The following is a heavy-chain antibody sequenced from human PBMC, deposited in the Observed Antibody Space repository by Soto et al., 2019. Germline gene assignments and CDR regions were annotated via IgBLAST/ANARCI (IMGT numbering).Heavy chain of an antibody. Sequence: QVQLQESGPGLVKASQTLSLICNVSGESISSGGYYWSWIRHHPGKGLEWIGYIYDSESAYYNPSLKSRVTSSMDTSKNHSAMKLSSVPAADTAVYYCARASSSSSAADYWGQGTLITASS. J-gene: IGHJ4*02. CDR3: ARASSSSSAADY. CDR2: IYDSESA. CDR1: GESISSGGYY. V-gene: IGHV4-31*03. D-gene: IGHD6-6*01.